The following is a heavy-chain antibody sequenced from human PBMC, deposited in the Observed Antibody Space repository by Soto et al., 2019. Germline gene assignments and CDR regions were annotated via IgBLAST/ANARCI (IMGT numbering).Heavy chain of an antibody. CDR2: INSDGSST. D-gene: IGHD2-15*01. V-gene: IGHV3-74*01. CDR1: GFTFSSYW. Sequence: EVQLVESGGGLVQPGGSLRLSCAASGFTFSSYWMHWFRQAPGKGLVWVSRINSDGSSTSYADSVKGRFTISRDNAKNKLYLQMNSLRAEDTAVYYCVRTSLVVAAATREDYWGQGTLVTVSS. J-gene: IGHJ4*02. CDR3: VRTSLVVAAATREDY.